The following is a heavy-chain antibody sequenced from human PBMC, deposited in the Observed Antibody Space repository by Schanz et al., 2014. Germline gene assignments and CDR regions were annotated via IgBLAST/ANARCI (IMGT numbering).Heavy chain of an antibody. V-gene: IGHV3-30*03. CDR1: GFTFSGYG. D-gene: IGHD1-26*01. CDR2: ISYDGSNS. J-gene: IGHJ6*02. Sequence: QVQLVESGGGVVQPGRSLRLSCAASGFTFSGYGMHWVRQAPGKGLEWVAAISYDGSNSYYADSVKGRFTISRDTSKNTLYLQMSSLRAEDTALYYCARTAYLSGSYTYALDVWGQGTMVTVSS. CDR3: ARTAYLSGSYTYALDV.